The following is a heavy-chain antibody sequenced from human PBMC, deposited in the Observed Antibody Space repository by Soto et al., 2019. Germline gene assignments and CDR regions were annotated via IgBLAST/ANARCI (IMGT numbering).Heavy chain of an antibody. Sequence: QVQLQASGTGLVRPSATLYLTCSFSGCSFTSITNHYCSWIRQAPGKGLEWIGYISYSGYTSYNPSLKSRHSFPVDTSKNQVSLKLASVTAADTSVYYCTTQGFGPLHGLVDVWGQGNTVAVSS. D-gene: IGHD3-10*01. J-gene: IGHJ6*02. CDR3: TTQGFGPLHGLVDV. V-gene: IGHV4-59*08. CDR2: ISYSGYT. CDR1: GCSFTSITNHY.